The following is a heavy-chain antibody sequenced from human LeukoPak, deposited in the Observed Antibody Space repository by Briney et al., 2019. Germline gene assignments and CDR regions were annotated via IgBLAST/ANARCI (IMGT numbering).Heavy chain of an antibody. CDR1: GGSMSNYY. Sequence: KPSETLSLTCSVSGGSMSNYYWSWIRQPPGKGLEWIGYIYYSGNTHYNPSLKSRVTISVDTSKNQFSLKLSSVTAADTAVYYCARRRVYYYGSGSYHYYYYMDVWGKGTTVTISS. CDR2: IYYSGNT. V-gene: IGHV4-59*12. D-gene: IGHD3-10*01. CDR3: ARRRVYYYGSGSYHYYYYMDV. J-gene: IGHJ6*03.